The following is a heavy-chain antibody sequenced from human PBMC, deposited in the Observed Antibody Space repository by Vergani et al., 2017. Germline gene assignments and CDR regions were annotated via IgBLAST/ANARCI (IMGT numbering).Heavy chain of an antibody. CDR1: GYSFTSYW. D-gene: IGHD6-13*01. J-gene: IGHJ6*03. V-gene: IGHV5-51*01. CDR2: IYPGDSDT. Sequence: EVQLVQSGAEVKTPGESLKISCKGSGYSFTSYWIGWVRQMPGKGLEWMGIIYPGDSDTRYSPSFQGQVTISADKSISTAYLQWSSLKASDTAMYYCARHKGSSWYLYYYMDVWGKGTTVTVSS. CDR3: ARHKGSSWYLYYYMDV.